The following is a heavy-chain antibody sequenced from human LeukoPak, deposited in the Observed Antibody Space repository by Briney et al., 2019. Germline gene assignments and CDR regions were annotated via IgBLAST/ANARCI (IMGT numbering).Heavy chain of an antibody. V-gene: IGHV3-9*01. CDR1: GFTFDDHA. CDR2: ISWNSGSI. D-gene: IGHD3-10*01. J-gene: IGHJ4*02. Sequence: GGSLRLSCAASGFTFDDHAMHWVRQAPGKGLEWVSGISWNSGSIGYADSVKGRFTISRDNAKNSLYLQMNSLRAEDTALYYCAKEAMVRGIRLFDYWGQGTLVTVSS. CDR3: AKEAMVRGIRLFDY.